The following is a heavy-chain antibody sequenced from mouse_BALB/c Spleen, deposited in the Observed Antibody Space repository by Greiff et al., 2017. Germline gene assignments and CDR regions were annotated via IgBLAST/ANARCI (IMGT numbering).Heavy chain of an antibody. Sequence: EVNVVESGGDLVKPGGSLKLSCAASGFTFSSYGMSWVRQTPDKRLEWVATISSGGSYTYYPDSVKGRFTISRDNAKNTLYLQMSSLKSEDTAMYYCARQGRFAYWGQGTLVTVSA. V-gene: IGHV5-6*01. CDR1: GFTFSSYG. J-gene: IGHJ3*01. CDR3: ARQGRFAY. CDR2: ISSGGSYT.